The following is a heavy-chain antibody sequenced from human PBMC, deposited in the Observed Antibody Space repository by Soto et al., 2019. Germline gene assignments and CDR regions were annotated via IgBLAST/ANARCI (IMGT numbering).Heavy chain of an antibody. CDR3: ARWNEGLDY. CDR1: GVFINDYY. Sequence: QVQLQESGPGLVQPSETLSLTCTVSGVFINDYYWSWMRQPPGKGLEFVGFIYYTGATDYNPSLRSRVTLSLDTSKKEVSVRLNSVRAADTAIYYCARWNEGLDYWGQGVLVTVSS. CDR2: IYYTGAT. J-gene: IGHJ4*02. V-gene: IGHV4-59*01. D-gene: IGHD1-1*01.